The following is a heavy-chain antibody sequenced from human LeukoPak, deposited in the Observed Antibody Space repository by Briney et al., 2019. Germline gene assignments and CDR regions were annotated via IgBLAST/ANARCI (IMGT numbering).Heavy chain of an antibody. D-gene: IGHD6-6*01. CDR1: GFTFSSYA. CDR3: ARDRIAARPNPIDY. J-gene: IGHJ4*02. V-gene: IGHV3-30-3*01. Sequence: GGSLRLSCAASGFTFSSYAMHWVRQAPGKGLEWVAVISYDGSNKYYADSVKGRFTISRGNSKNTLYLQMNSLRAEDTAVYYCARDRIAARPNPIDYWGQGTLVTVSS. CDR2: ISYDGSNK.